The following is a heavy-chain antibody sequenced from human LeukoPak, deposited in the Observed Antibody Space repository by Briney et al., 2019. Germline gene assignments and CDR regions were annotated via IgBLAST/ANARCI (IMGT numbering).Heavy chain of an antibody. J-gene: IGHJ3*02. CDR2: ISAYNGNT. CDR1: GYTFTSYG. D-gene: IGHD3-10*01. V-gene: IGHV1-18*01. CDR3: ASRMVRGVINAFDI. Sequence: GASVKVSCKASGYTFTSYGISWVRQAPGQGLEWMGWISAYNGNTNYAQKLQGRVTMTTDTSTSTAYMELRSLRSEDTAVYYCASRMVRGVINAFDIWGQGTMVTVSS.